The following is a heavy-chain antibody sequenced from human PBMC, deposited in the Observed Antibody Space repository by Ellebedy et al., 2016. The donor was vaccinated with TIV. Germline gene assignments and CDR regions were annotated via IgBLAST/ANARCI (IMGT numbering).Heavy chain of an antibody. V-gene: IGHV3-30*04. D-gene: IGHD4-17*01. J-gene: IGHJ4*02. CDR2: ISYDGSNK. Sequence: GGSLRLSXAASGFTFSSYAMHWVRQAPGKGLEWVAVISYDGSNKYYADSVKGRFTISRDNSKNTLYLQMNSLRAEDTAVYYCARGRRYGIDYWGQGTLVTVSS. CDR3: ARGRRYGIDY. CDR1: GFTFSSYA.